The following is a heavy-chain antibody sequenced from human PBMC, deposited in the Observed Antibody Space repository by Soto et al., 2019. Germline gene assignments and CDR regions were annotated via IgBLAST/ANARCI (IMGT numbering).Heavy chain of an antibody. CDR3: AKDAIVVDY. CDR2: ISGSGGST. J-gene: IGHJ4*02. V-gene: IGHV3-23*01. CDR1: GFTFSSYA. Sequence: GGSVRLSCAASGFTFSSYALLWVRQAPGKGPEWVSAISGSGGSTYYADSVKGRFTISRDNSKNTLYLQMNSLRAEDTAVYYCAKDAIVVDYWGQGTLVTVSS. D-gene: IGHD3-22*01.